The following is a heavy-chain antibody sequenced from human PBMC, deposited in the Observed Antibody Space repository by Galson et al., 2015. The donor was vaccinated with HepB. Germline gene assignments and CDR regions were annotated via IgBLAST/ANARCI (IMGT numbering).Heavy chain of an antibody. CDR3: ARDPVYSGSYWRYYYYGMDV. D-gene: IGHD1-26*01. J-gene: IGHJ6*02. CDR2: AYYRSKWYN. CDR1: GDSVSSNSAA. V-gene: IGHV6-1*01. Sequence: CAISGDSVSSNSAAWNWIRQSPSRGLERLGRAYYRSKWYNDYAVSVKSRITINPDTSKNKFSLQLTSVTPEDTAVYYCARDPVYSGSYWRYYYYGMDVWGQGTTVTVSS.